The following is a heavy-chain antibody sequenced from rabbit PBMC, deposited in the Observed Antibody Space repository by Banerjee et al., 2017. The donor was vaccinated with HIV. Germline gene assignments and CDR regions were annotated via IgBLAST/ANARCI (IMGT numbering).Heavy chain of an antibody. CDR1: GFTLSSYW. Sequence: QSLEESGGGLVKPGASLTLTCTASGFTLSSYWMSWVRQAPGKGLEWIGSITAGSGSTVYASWAKGRFTISKTSPTTVTLQMTSLTAADTATYFCARDLAGVIGWNFGLWGPGTLVTVS. CDR3: ARDLAGVIGWNFGL. CDR2: ITAGSGST. V-gene: IGHV1S40*01. D-gene: IGHD4-1*01. J-gene: IGHJ6*01.